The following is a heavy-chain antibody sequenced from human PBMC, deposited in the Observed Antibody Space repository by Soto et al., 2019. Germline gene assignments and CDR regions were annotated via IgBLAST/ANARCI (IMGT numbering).Heavy chain of an antibody. J-gene: IGHJ4*02. D-gene: IGHD1-1*01. CDR1: GFTFSNAW. Sequence: EVQLVESGGGLVKPGGSLRLSCAASGFTFSNAWMNWVRQAPGKGLEWVGRIKTKIDGGTTDYAAPVKGRFTISRDDSKNTLYLQMNSLKIEDTAVYYCIADWGRVGNGPTTFEHWGQGTLVTVSP. CDR3: IADWGRVGNGPTTFEH. V-gene: IGHV3-15*07. CDR2: IKTKIDGGTT.